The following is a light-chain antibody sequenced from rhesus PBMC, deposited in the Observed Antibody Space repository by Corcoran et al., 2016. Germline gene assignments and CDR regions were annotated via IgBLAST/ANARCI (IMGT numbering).Light chain of an antibody. J-gene: IGKJ4*01. CDR2: SGS. CDR3: MQALQTPLT. V-gene: IGKV2-60*01. Sequence: DIVMTQTPLSLPVTLGEPASISCRSSQSLLSSNGYNYLNWYLQKPGQSPQLLIYSGSNRASRVPDRVSGSGSGTDVTREISRVEAEDVGVYYCMQALQTPLTFGGGTKVEIK. CDR1: QSLLSSNGYNY.